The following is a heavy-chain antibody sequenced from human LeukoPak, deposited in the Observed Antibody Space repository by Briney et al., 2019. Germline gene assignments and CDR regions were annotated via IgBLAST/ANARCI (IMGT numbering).Heavy chain of an antibody. Sequence: PVKVSCKASGYTFTGYYMHWVRQAPGQGHEWMGGIIPIFGTGNYAQKFQGRVTITADESRSTAYMELSSLRSEDTAVYYCARLGGYSYGSFDYWGQGTLVTVSS. V-gene: IGHV1-69*13. CDR2: IIPIFGTG. CDR1: GYTFTGYY. D-gene: IGHD5-18*01. CDR3: ARLGGYSYGSFDY. J-gene: IGHJ4*02.